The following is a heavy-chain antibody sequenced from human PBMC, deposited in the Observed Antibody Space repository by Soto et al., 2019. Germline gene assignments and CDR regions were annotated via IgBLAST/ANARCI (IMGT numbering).Heavy chain of an antibody. CDR1: GYTFTSYH. CDR2: ISAYNGNT. V-gene: IGHV1-18*01. J-gene: IGHJ4*02. Sequence: QVQLVQSGAEVKKPGASVKVSCKASGYTFTSYHITWVRQAPGQGLEWMGWISAYNGNTNYAQKLQGSVTMTTDTSASTAYRELSSPRSDDTAVYYCSRESPAPREWGQGTLVTVSS. CDR3: SRESPAPRE.